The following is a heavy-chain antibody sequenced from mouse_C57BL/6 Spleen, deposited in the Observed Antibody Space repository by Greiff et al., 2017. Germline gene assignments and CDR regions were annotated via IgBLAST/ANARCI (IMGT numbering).Heavy chain of an antibody. CDR1: GFSLTSYA. J-gene: IGHJ3*01. Sequence: VKLVESGPGLVAPSQSLSITCTVSGFSLTSYAISWVRQPPGKGLEWLGVIWTGGGTNYNSALKSRLSISKDNSKSQVFLKMNSLQTDDTARYYCAKNRDDYDGTWFAYWGQGTLVTVSA. CDR2: IWTGGGT. CDR3: AKNRDDYDGTWFAY. D-gene: IGHD2-4*01. V-gene: IGHV2-9-1*01.